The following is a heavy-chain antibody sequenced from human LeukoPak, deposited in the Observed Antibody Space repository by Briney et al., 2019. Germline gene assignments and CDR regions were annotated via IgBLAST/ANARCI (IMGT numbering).Heavy chain of an antibody. CDR3: ARASNTAMPKGRYYFDY. CDR1: GGTFSSYA. CDR2: IIPIFATA. J-gene: IGHJ4*02. D-gene: IGHD5-18*01. Sequence: GASVKVSCKASGGTFSSYAISWVRQAPGQGLEWMGGIIPIFATANYAQKFQGRVTITADESTSTAYMELSSLRSEDTAVYYCARASNTAMPKGRYYFDYWGQGTLVTVSS. V-gene: IGHV1-69*13.